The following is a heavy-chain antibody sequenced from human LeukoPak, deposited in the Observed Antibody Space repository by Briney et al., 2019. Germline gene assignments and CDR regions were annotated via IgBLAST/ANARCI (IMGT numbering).Heavy chain of an antibody. D-gene: IGHD6-13*01. CDR3: ARATAGGSSSWFWFDP. CDR2: IIPIFGTA. V-gene: IGHV1-69*05. CDR1: GGTVRSYS. J-gene: IGHJ5*02. Sequence: ASVKVSCKAAGGTVRSYSSSWVRQAPGQGLEWMGGIIPIFGTANYAQKFQGRVTITTDESTSTAYMELSSLRSEDTAVYYCARATAGGSSSWFWFDPWGQGTLVTVSS.